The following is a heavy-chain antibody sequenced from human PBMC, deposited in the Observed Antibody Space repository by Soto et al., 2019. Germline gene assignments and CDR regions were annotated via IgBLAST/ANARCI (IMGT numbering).Heavy chain of an antibody. D-gene: IGHD3-3*01. V-gene: IGHV3-23*01. CDR3: AKDDYDFWSGYYIKPYYYYGMDV. Sequence: PGGSLRLSCAASGFTFSSYAMSWVRQAPGKWLGWVSAISGSGGSTYYADSVKGRFTISRDNSKNTLYLQMNSLRAEDTAVYYCAKDDYDFWSGYYIKPYYYYGMDVWGQGXTATVYS. CDR2: ISGSGGST. CDR1: GFTFSSYA. J-gene: IGHJ6*02.